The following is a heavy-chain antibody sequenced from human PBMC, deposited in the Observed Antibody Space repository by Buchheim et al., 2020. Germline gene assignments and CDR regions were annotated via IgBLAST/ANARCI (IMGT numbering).Heavy chain of an antibody. V-gene: IGHV4-34*01. CDR2: INHSGST. CDR1: GGSFSGYY. CDR3: ARPIRKYGSGITFDL. J-gene: IGHJ2*01. D-gene: IGHD3-10*01. Sequence: QVQLQQWGAGLLKPSETLSLTCAVYGGSFSGYYWSWIRQPPGKGLEWIGEINHSGSTNYNPSLKSRVTISVDTSKNQFSLKLSSVTAADTAVYYCARPIRKYGSGITFDLWGRGTL.